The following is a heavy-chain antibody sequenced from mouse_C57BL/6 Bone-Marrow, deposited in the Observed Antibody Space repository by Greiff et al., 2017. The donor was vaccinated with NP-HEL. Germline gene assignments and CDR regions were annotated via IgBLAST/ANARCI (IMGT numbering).Heavy chain of an antibody. CDR3: ARGGDYDGFAY. J-gene: IGHJ3*01. CDR1: GFTFSDYY. V-gene: IGHV5-16*01. Sequence: EVKLVGSEGGLVQPGSSMKLSCTASGFTFSDYYMAWVRQVPEKGLEWVANINYDGSSTYYLDSLKSRFIISRDNAKNILYLQMSSLKSEDTATYYCARGGDYDGFAYWGQGTLVTVSA. CDR2: INYDGSST. D-gene: IGHD2-4*01.